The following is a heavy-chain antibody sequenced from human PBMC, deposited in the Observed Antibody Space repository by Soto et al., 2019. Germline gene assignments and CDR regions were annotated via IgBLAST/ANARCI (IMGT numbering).Heavy chain of an antibody. CDR3: ARSGGYGDGEQTFGY. CDR1: GFTFSGYA. CDR2: IWYDGTNT. D-gene: IGHD5-18*01. J-gene: IGHJ4*02. V-gene: IGHV3-33*01. Sequence: QVQLVESGGGVVQPGRSLRLSCAASGFTFSGYAMHWVRQAPGKGLEWVAVIWYDGTNTYYGDSVKGRFTVSRDNSKNTLWLQMSSLRVEDTAVYYCARSGGYGDGEQTFGYWGPGTLVAVSS.